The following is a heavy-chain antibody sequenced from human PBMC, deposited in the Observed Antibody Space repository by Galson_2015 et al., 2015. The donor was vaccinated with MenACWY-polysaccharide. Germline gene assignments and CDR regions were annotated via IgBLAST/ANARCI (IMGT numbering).Heavy chain of an antibody. CDR2: IWYDGSNK. D-gene: IGHD1-26*01. J-gene: IGHJ6*03. Sequence: SLRLSCAASEFTFNYYGMQWVRQAPGKGLEWVALIWYDGSNKYYADSVKGRFTISRDNSKNTLYLRMNSLRAEDMAVYYCARAKGGAATVLDYYMDVWGKGTTVTVSS. V-gene: IGHV3-33*01. CDR3: ARAKGGAATVLDYYMDV. CDR1: EFTFNYYG.